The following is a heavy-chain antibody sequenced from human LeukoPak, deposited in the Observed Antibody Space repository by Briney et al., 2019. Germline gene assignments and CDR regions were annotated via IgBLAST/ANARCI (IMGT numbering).Heavy chain of an antibody. V-gene: IGHV4-39*01. CDR2: IYHTWTT. CDR3: ARQYCSSPSCRYYYYYMDV. CDR1: GGSISSGSCY. J-gene: IGHJ6*03. D-gene: IGHD2-2*01. Sequence: PSETLSLTCTVSGGSISSGSCYWGWIRQPPGKGLEWIGNIYHTWTTYYNASLKSRITMSVDTSKNQFSLKLSSVTAADTAVYYCARQYCSSPSCRYYYYYMDVWGKGTTVTVSS.